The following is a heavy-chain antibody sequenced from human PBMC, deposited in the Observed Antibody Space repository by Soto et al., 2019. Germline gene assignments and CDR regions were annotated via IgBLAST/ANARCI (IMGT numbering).Heavy chain of an antibody. Sequence: QVQLVESGGGLVKPGGSLRLSCAASGFTFNDYYMTWFGQAPGKGLEWVSCISTTGSYTNYADSVKGRFTVSRDNANNSMYLQMNSLRDEDTAVYYCARIVGARLNDYWGQGTLVTVSS. J-gene: IGHJ4*02. V-gene: IGHV3-11*05. D-gene: IGHD1-26*01. CDR1: GFTFNDYY. CDR2: ISTTGSYT. CDR3: ARIVGARLNDY.